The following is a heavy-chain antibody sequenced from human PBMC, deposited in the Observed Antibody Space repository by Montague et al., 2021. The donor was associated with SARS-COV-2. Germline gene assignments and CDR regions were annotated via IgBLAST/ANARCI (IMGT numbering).Heavy chain of an antibody. V-gene: IGHV4-59*08. Sequence: SETLSLTCTVSGGSISSSYWTWIRQPPGKGLEWIGYIYYSGSTSYNPSLKGRVTMSVDTSKNQFSLKLSSVTAADTAVYYCARSSGSYSTFDFWGQGTLVTVSS. D-gene: IGHD3-10*01. CDR3: ARSSGSYSTFDF. J-gene: IGHJ4*02. CDR1: GGSISSSY. CDR2: IYYSGST.